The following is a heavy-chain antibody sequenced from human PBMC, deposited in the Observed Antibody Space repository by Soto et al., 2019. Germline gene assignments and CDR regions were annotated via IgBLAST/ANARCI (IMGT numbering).Heavy chain of an antibody. CDR3: ARARAPYQLLTGHYYYGMDV. J-gene: IGHJ6*02. CDR1: GFTFSSYS. V-gene: IGHV3-48*02. Sequence: EVQLVESGGGLVQPGGSLRLSCAASGFTFSSYSMNWVRQALGKGLEWVSYISSSSSTIYYADSVKGRFTISRDNAKNSLYLQMNSLRDEDTAVYYCARARAPYQLLTGHYYYGMDVWGQGTTVTVSS. D-gene: IGHD2-2*01. CDR2: ISSSSSTI.